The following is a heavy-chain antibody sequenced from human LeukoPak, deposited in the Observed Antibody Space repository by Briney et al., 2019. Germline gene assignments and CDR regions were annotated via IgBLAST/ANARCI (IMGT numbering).Heavy chain of an antibody. V-gene: IGHV3-30*03. CDR2: ISYDGSNK. CDR3: ARPQGGSYLYYFDY. Sequence: GGSLRLSCAASGFTFSSYWMHWVRQAPGKGLEWVAVISYDGSNKYYADSVKGRFTISRDNSKNTLYLQMNSLRAEDTAVYYCARPQGGSYLYYFDYWGQGTLVTVSS. J-gene: IGHJ4*02. CDR1: GFTFSSYW. D-gene: IGHD1-26*01.